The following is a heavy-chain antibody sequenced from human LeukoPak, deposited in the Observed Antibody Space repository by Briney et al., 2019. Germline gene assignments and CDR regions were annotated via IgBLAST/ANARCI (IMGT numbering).Heavy chain of an antibody. J-gene: IGHJ4*02. Sequence: SETLSLTCTVSGGSLSSGSYYWRWLRQPAGTGLEWIGRSYTSGSTNYNPYVQSRVTISVDTSKNQFYLKLSSVTAADTDVYYCARCDFWSGYYDYWGQGTLVTVAS. D-gene: IGHD3-3*01. V-gene: IGHV4-61*02. CDR1: GGSLSSGSYY. CDR3: ARCDFWSGYYDY. CDR2: SYTSGST.